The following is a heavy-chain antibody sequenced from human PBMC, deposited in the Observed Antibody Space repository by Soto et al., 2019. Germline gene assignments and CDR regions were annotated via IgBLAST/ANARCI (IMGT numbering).Heavy chain of an antibody. CDR1: GGTFSSYA. CDR2: IIPIFGTA. CDR3: ARLGRIAVTGDCYDS. V-gene: IGHV1-69*13. D-gene: IGHD6-19*01. J-gene: IGHJ3*02. Sequence: SVKVSCKASGGTFSSYAISWVRQAPGQGLEWMGGIIPIFGTANYAQKFQGRVTITADESTSTAYMELSSLRSEDTAVYYCARLGRIAVTGDCYDSWGQGTVVTVSS.